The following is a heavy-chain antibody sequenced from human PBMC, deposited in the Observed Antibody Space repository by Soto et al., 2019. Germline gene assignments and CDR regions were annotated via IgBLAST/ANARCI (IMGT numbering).Heavy chain of an antibody. CDR2: NYYCGST. Sequence: QVQLQESGSGLVKPSQTLSLTCNVSGGSISSGDYYWSWIRQPPGKGLDWIGYNYYCGSTYYNPALKSRVTISVDTSQNHFSLTLISVTAADTAVYYCASNSYGYIFYDDWGQGTMVTVSS. J-gene: IGHJ4*02. CDR1: GGSISSGDYY. V-gene: IGHV4-30-4*01. D-gene: IGHD5-18*01. CDR3: ASNSYGYIFYDD.